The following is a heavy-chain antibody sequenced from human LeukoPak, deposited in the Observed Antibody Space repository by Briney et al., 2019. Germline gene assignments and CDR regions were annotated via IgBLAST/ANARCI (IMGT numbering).Heavy chain of an antibody. CDR3: ARDDFWSGYYGDQDYYYGMDV. J-gene: IGHJ6*02. Sequence: GASVKVSCKASGYTFTSYYMHWVRQAPGQGLEWMGIINPSGGSTSYAQKFQGRVTITADESTSTAYMELSSLRSEDTAVYYCARDDFWSGYYGDQDYYYGMDVWGQGTTVTVSS. CDR1: GYTFTSYY. V-gene: IGHV1-46*01. CDR2: INPSGGST. D-gene: IGHD3-3*01.